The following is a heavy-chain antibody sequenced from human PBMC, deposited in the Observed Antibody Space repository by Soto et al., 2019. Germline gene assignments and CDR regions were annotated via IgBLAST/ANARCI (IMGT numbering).Heavy chain of an antibody. V-gene: IGHV3-11*06. J-gene: IGHJ6*02. Sequence: GGSLRLSCAASRFTFSDYYMSWIRQAPGKGLEWISYISTSGSYTNYADSVKGRFTISRDNAKNSLYLQMNSLRAEDTAVYYCARDLCGNNCYPRYYYYAMDLWGQGTTVTVSS. CDR3: ARDLCGNNCYPRYYYYAMDL. D-gene: IGHD2-21*02. CDR2: ISTSGSYT. CDR1: RFTFSDYY.